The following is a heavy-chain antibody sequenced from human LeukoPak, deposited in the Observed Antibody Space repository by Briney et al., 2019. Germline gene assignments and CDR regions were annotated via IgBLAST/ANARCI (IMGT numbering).Heavy chain of an antibody. CDR2: IYYSGST. V-gene: IGHV4-39*01. Sequence: SETLSLTCTVSGGSFSSSSYYWGWIRQPPGKGLEWIGSIYYSGSTYYNPSLKSRVTISVDTSKNQFSLKLSSVTAADTAVYYCARPFLAAAGTGYWFDPWGQGTLVTVSS. CDR3: ARPFLAAAGTGYWFDP. CDR1: GGSFSSSSYY. J-gene: IGHJ5*02. D-gene: IGHD6-13*01.